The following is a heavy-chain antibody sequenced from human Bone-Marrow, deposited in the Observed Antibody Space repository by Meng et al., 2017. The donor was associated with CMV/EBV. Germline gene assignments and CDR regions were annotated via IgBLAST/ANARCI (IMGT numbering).Heavy chain of an antibody. V-gene: IGHV3-15*01. Sequence: CTFSNGWMSWVRQAPGKGLEWVGRIKSKTDGGTTDYAAPVKGRFTISRDDSKNTLYLQMNSLKTEDTAVYYCTTLRTMVRGVGRGYWGQGTLVTVSS. CDR2: IKSKTDGGTT. J-gene: IGHJ4*02. CDR1: CTFSNGW. D-gene: IGHD3-10*01. CDR3: TTLRTMVRGVGRGY.